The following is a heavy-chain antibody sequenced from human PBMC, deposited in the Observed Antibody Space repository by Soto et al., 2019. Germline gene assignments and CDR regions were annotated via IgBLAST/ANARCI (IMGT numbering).Heavy chain of an antibody. J-gene: IGHJ6*02. Sequence: GGSLRLSCAASGFTFSSYSMNWVRQAPGKGLEWVSSISSSSSYIYYADSVKGRFTISRDNAKNSLYLQMNSLRAEDTAVYYCARDLVRGVISYYGMDVWGQGTTVTVSS. V-gene: IGHV3-21*01. CDR3: ARDLVRGVISYYGMDV. CDR2: ISSSSSYI. CDR1: GFTFSSYS. D-gene: IGHD3-10*01.